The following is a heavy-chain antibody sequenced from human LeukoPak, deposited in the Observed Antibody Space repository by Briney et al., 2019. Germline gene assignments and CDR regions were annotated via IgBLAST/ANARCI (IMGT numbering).Heavy chain of an antibody. Sequence: GGSLSLSCAASGFTFSSYAMSWVRQAPGKGLEWVSAISGSGGSTYSAASVKGRFTISRDNSKNTLYLQMSSLRGEDTAVFYCAKETDYVWGSYRWPLDYWGQGTLVTVSS. CDR2: ISGSGGST. V-gene: IGHV3-23*01. CDR3: AKETDYVWGSYRWPLDY. D-gene: IGHD3-16*02. CDR1: GFTFSSYA. J-gene: IGHJ4*02.